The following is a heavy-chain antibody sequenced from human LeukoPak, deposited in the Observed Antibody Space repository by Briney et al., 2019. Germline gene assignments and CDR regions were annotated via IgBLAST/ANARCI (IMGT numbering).Heavy chain of an antibody. V-gene: IGHV3-53*01. Sequence: GGSLRFSCAASGVTVSSTYMSWVRQAPGKGLERVSVIYSGGTTRYAESVKGRFTISRDNSKNTLYLQMSSLRAEDTAVYYCARDRHGYNPFDYWGQGTLVTVSS. J-gene: IGHJ4*02. CDR2: IYSGGTT. CDR1: GVTVSSTY. CDR3: ARDRHGYNPFDY. D-gene: IGHD5-24*01.